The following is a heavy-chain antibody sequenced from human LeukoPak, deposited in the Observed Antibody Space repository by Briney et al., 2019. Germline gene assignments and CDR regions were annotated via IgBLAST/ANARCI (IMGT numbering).Heavy chain of an antibody. Sequence: GGSLRLSCAASGFRFTSYWMTWVRQAPGKGLEWVGNIGQDGSVKNYADSVKGRFTISRDDSKNTLYLQMNSLRAEDTAVYYCAKTITGRGYYMDVWGKGTTVTVSS. CDR2: IGQDGSVK. CDR1: GFRFTSYW. CDR3: AKTITGRGYYMDV. V-gene: IGHV3-7*03. J-gene: IGHJ6*03. D-gene: IGHD1-20*01.